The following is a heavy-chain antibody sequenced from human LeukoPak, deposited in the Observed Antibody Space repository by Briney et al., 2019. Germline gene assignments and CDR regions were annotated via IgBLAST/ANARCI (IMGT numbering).Heavy chain of an antibody. D-gene: IGHD4-17*01. J-gene: IGHJ4*02. Sequence: SETLSLTCTVSGYSISSGYYWGWIRQPPGKGLEWIGSIYHSGSTYYNPPLKSRVTISVDTSKNQFSLKLSSVTAADTAVYYCARVPRTGERNDYWGQGTLVTVSS. CDR2: IYHSGST. V-gene: IGHV4-38-2*02. CDR3: ARVPRTGERNDY. CDR1: GYSISSGYY.